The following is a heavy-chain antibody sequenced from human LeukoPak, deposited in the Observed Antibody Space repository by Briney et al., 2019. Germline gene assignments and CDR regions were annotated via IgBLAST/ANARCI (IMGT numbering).Heavy chain of an antibody. CDR2: KSYDGSNK. J-gene: IGHJ4*02. Sequence: PGGSLRLSCAASGFTFSSYAMHWVRQAPGKGLEWVAVKSYDGSNKYYADSVKGRFTISRDNSKNTLYLQMNSLRAEDTAVYYCARGFPIAARRVADYWGQGTLVTVSS. D-gene: IGHD6-6*01. CDR1: GFTFSSYA. CDR3: ARGFPIAARRVADY. V-gene: IGHV3-30-3*01.